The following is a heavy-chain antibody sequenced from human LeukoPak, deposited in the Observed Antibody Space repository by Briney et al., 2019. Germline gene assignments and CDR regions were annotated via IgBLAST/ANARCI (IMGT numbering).Heavy chain of an antibody. V-gene: IGHV3-33*01. CDR1: GFAFCYYG. CDR3: ARDLSVGGLEI. CDR2: FWSDGSKQ. J-gene: IGHJ3*02. D-gene: IGHD2-15*01. Sequence: QPGGSLRLSCAASGFAFCYYGMHWVRQAPGQGLEWVAAFWSDGSKQSYEDSVRGRFTISRDISKSTLSLQMDSLSAEDTAVYYCARDLSVGGLEICGQGTMVTVSS.